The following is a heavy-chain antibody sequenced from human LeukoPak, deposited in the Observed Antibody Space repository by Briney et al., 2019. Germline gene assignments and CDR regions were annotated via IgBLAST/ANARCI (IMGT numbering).Heavy chain of an antibody. CDR3: GKDRPNYYHSSGHYYRQNGDY. CDR1: GFSFSSYA. J-gene: IGHJ4*02. D-gene: IGHD3-22*01. Sequence: GGSLRLSCGASGFSFSSYAMSWVRQAPGKGLEWVSSISGSGENTYYTDSVKGRFTISRDNFKSTLCLQMNSLRAEDTAVYYCGKDRPNYYHSSGHYYRQNGDYWGQGTLVTVSS. CDR2: ISGSGENT. V-gene: IGHV3-23*01.